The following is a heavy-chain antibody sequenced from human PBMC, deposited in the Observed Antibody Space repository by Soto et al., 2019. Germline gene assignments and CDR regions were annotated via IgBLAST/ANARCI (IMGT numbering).Heavy chain of an antibody. J-gene: IGHJ4*01. V-gene: IGHV1-2*02. Sequence: ASVKVSCKASGYTFTGYDMHWVRQAPGQGLEWMGWINPNSGGTNYAQKFQGRVTRTRDTSISTAYMELSRLRSDDTAVYYCARDLPLPYSSSWAFDYWGHGTLVTVSS. CDR2: INPNSGGT. CDR3: ARDLPLPYSSSWAFDY. D-gene: IGHD6-13*01. CDR1: GYTFTGYD.